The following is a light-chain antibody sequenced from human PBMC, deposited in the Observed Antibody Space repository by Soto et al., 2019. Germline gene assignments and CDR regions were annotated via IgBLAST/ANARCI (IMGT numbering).Light chain of an antibody. CDR1: QSVGGN. CDR3: QHYGAAPIT. V-gene: IGKV3-20*01. J-gene: IGKJ5*01. Sequence: EIVMTQSPAAVSVSQGESATLSCRASQSVGGNVAWYQQIPGQPPKLLIFGASSRATGIADKFSGSGSGTDFTLTISRLEPEDFALYYCQHYGAAPITVGQGTRLEIK. CDR2: GAS.